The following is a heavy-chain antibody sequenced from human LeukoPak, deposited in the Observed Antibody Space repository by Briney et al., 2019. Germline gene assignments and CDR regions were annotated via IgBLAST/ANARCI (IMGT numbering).Heavy chain of an antibody. D-gene: IGHD3-10*01. CDR3: AKDRALWFGPWYFDY. Sequence: GGSLRLSCAASGFTFSSYWMHWVRQAPGKGLIWVSRINSDGHDTSYADSVKGRFTISRDNAKNTLYLQMNSLRAEDTAVYYCAKDRALWFGPWYFDYWGQGTLVTVSS. CDR2: INSDGHDT. J-gene: IGHJ4*02. V-gene: IGHV3-74*01. CDR1: GFTFSSYW.